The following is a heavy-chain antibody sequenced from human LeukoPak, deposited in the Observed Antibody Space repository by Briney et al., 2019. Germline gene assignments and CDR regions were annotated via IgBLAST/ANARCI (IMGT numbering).Heavy chain of an antibody. D-gene: IGHD5/OR15-5a*01. CDR3: TTDELSTVYYFDY. V-gene: IGHV3-15*01. Sequence: GGPLRLSCAASGFTFSNAWMSWVRQAPGKGLEWVGRIKSKTDGGTTDYAAPVKGRFTISRDDSKNTLYLQMNSLKTEDTAVYYCTTDELSTVYYFDYWGQGTLVTVSS. CDR1: GFTFSNAW. CDR2: IKSKTDGGTT. J-gene: IGHJ4*02.